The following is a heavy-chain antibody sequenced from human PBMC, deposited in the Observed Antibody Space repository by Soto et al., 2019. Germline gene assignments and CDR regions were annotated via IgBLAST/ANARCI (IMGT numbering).Heavy chain of an antibody. Sequence: ASVKVSCKASGYTFSSYGTTWVRQAPGQGLEWMGWISADNGNTKYAQKLQGRLTMTTDTSTRTAYMVLRSMRSDDTAVYYCARNAHRFLEWFLLDYWGQGTLVTVSS. CDR3: ARNAHRFLEWFLLDY. CDR1: GYTFSSYG. CDR2: ISADNGNT. V-gene: IGHV1-18*01. J-gene: IGHJ4*02. D-gene: IGHD3-3*01.